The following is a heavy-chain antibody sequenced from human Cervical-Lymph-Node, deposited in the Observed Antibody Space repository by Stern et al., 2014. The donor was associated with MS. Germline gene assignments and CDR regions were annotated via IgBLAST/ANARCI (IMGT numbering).Heavy chain of an antibody. CDR2: ISPNTGVT. J-gene: IGHJ4*02. CDR3: AIEDNDISGFYYFAY. CDR1: GYTFTGYH. V-gene: IGHV1-2*06. Sequence: QMQLVQSGAEVKKPGASVKVSCKASGYTFTGYHMHWVRQVPGQGLEWMGRISPNTGVTNYAQKFQGRVTMTRDTSINTAYMELSRLRSDDTAVFYCAIEDNDISGFYYFAYWGQGALVTVSS. D-gene: IGHD3-22*01.